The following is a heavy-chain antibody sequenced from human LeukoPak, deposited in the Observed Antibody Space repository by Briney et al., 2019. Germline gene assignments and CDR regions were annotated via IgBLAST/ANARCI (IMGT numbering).Heavy chain of an antibody. D-gene: IGHD1-26*01. CDR1: GCTFSSYG. Sequence: GGSLTLSCAASGCTFSSYGMHWVRQAPGKGLEGVAFIRYDGCNKYYADSVKGRFTISRDNSKNTLYLQMNSLRAEHTAVYYCAKDLIVGATPDQYFQHWGQGTLVTVSS. V-gene: IGHV3-30*02. J-gene: IGHJ1*01. CDR2: IRYDGCNK. CDR3: AKDLIVGATPDQYFQH.